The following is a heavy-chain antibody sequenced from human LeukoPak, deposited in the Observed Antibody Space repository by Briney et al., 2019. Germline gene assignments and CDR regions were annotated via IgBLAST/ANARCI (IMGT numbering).Heavy chain of an antibody. Sequence: PSETLSLTCTVSGGSISSYYWSWIRQPPGKGLEWIGYIYYSGSTNYNPSLKSRVTISVDTSKNQFSLKLSSVTAADTAVYYCARCTSCSEVGTFDYRGQGTLVTVSS. D-gene: IGHD2-2*01. V-gene: IGHV4-59*01. J-gene: IGHJ4*02. CDR3: ARCTSCSEVGTFDY. CDR2: IYYSGST. CDR1: GGSISSYY.